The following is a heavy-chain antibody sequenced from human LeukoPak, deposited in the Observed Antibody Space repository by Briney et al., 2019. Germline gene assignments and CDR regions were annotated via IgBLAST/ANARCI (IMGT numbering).Heavy chain of an antibody. Sequence: GSLRLSCAASNFVFSDYYMSWVRQAPGKGLQWVSYISSGGDSIYYAGSVRGRFTISRDNAKNSLYLQMNSLRADDTAVYYCAREMDGEYGSGTFYDLWGQGNMVTVSS. CDR3: AREMDGEYGSGTFYDL. J-gene: IGHJ5*02. CDR2: ISSGGDSI. V-gene: IGHV3-11*01. CDR1: NFVFSDYY. D-gene: IGHD3-10*01.